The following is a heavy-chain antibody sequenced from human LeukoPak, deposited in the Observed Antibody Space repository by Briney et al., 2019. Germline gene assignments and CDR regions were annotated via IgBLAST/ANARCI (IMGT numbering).Heavy chain of an antibody. CDR2: ISSNGGST. D-gene: IGHD3-22*01. J-gene: IGHJ4*02. CDR3: AKLRYDSSGYYCVY. CDR1: GFTFSSYA. V-gene: IGHV3-64*01. Sequence: GGSLRLSCAASGFTFSSYAMHWVRQAPGKGLEYVSAISSNGGSTYYANSVKGRFTISRDNSKNTLYLQMNSLRAEDTAVYYCAKLRYDSSGYYCVYWGQGTLVTVSS.